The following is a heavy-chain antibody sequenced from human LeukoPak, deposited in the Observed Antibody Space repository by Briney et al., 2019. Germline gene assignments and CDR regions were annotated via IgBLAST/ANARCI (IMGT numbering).Heavy chain of an antibody. CDR2: ISDSGGRT. Sequence: GGSLRLSCAVSGITLSNYGMSWVRQAPGKGLEWVAGISDSGGRTNYADSVKGRFTISRDNPRNTLYLQMNSLRAEATAVYFCAKRGVVIRVILVGYHKEAYYFDSWGQGALVTVSS. D-gene: IGHD3-22*01. V-gene: IGHV3-23*01. CDR1: GITLSNYG. CDR3: AKRGVVIRVILVGYHKEAYYFDS. J-gene: IGHJ4*02.